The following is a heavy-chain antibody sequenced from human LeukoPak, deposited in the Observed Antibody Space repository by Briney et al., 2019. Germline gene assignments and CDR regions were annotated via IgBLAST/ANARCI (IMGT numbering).Heavy chain of an antibody. CDR2: ISPDNGHT. D-gene: IGHD2-8*02. V-gene: IGHV1-18*01. CDR1: GYTFTSYR. CDR3: ARTPSSVLDPDALWGVGWFGP. J-gene: IGHJ5*02. Sequence: GASVMVSCKASGYTFTSYRISWVRQAPGQGLEWMRYISPDNGHTKYSQKIQGRVTMTTDTSTSTAYLALRSLRSDDAAVYYCARTPSSVLDPDALWGVGWFGPWGQGTLVTVSS.